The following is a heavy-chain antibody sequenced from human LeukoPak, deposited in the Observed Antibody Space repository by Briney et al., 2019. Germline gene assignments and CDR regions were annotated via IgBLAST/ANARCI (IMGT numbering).Heavy chain of an antibody. J-gene: IGHJ4*02. V-gene: IGHV3-48*04. Sequence: GGSLRLSCAASGFTFSSFAMHWIRQAPGKGLEWVSYISSSGSTKYYADSVKGRFTISRDNAKNSLYLQMNSLRAEDTAVYYCARGYRSIFYWGQGTLVTVSS. D-gene: IGHD2-2*01. CDR3: ARGYRSIFY. CDR2: ISSSGSTK. CDR1: GFTFSSFA.